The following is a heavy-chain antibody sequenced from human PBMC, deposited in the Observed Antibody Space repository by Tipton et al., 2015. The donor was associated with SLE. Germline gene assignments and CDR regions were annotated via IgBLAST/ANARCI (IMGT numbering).Heavy chain of an antibody. D-gene: IGHD2-8*02. CDR1: RFTFSTFW. V-gene: IGHV3-7*01. CDR3: ARETSSGAFDY. J-gene: IGHJ4*02. Sequence: LRLSCAASRFTFSTFWMTWVRQAPGKGLEWVANIKQDGSDKFYVDSVKGRFTISRDNAKNSLYLQMNSLRAEDTALYYCARETSSGAFDYWGQGTLVTVSS. CDR2: IKQDGSDK.